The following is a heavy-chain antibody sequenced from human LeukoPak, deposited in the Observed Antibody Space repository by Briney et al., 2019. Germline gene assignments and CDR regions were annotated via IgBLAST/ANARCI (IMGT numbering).Heavy chain of an antibody. CDR2: IKHSGST. V-gene: IGHV4-34*01. J-gene: IGHJ4*02. Sequence: PGGSLRLSCAASGFTFSSYAMSWIRQPPGKGLEWIGEIKHSGSTNYNPSLKSRVTISADTSKNQFSLKMRSVTAADTAVYYCARGPPRWLRFRFDYWGQGILVTVSS. CDR3: ARGPPRWLRFRFDY. CDR1: GFTFSSYA. D-gene: IGHD5-24*01.